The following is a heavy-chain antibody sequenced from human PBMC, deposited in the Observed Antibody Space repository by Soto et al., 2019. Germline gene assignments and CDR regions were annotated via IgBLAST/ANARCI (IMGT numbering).Heavy chain of an antibody. Sequence: EVQLLESGGGLVQPGGSLRLSCAASGFPFSSYAMSWVRQAPGKGLEWVSAISGSGGSTYYADSVKGRFTISRDNSKNTLYLQMNSLRADDTAVYYCAKGGRLYCSGGSCYFGYWGQGTLVTVSS. V-gene: IGHV3-23*01. D-gene: IGHD2-15*01. J-gene: IGHJ4*02. CDR2: ISGSGGST. CDR3: AKGGRLYCSGGSCYFGY. CDR1: GFPFSSYA.